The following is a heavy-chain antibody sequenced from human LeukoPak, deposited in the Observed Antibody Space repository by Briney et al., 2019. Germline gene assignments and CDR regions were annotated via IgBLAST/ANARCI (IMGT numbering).Heavy chain of an antibody. CDR3: AKGQISRSDRFDY. D-gene: IGHD3-3*02. CDR2: ISGSGRDT. CDR1: GFNFSSYG. Sequence: GGTLRLSCAASGFNFSSYGMTWVRQAPGKGLEWVSIISGSGRDTYYADSVKGRFTISRDKSKNTLYLKMNSLRAEDTAVYYCAKGQISRSDRFDYWGQGTLVTVSS. V-gene: IGHV3-23*01. J-gene: IGHJ4*02.